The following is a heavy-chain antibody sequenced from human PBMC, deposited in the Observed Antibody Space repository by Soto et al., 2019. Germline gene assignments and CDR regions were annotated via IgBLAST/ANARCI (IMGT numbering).Heavy chain of an antibody. Sequence: SETLSLTCTVSGVSITSIDYYWGWIRLSPGKGLEWIASMLYNVRNNYNPSLKSRVTLTVDTSRNQFSLKLGSVTAADTAVYYCARRRDPDGAYFDSWGQGTLVTVSS. CDR2: MLYNVRN. V-gene: IGHV4-39*01. CDR3: ARRRDPDGAYFDS. J-gene: IGHJ4*02. D-gene: IGHD4-17*01. CDR1: GVSITSIDYY.